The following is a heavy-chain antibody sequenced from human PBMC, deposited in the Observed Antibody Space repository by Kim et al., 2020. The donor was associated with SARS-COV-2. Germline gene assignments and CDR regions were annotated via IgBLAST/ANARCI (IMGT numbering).Heavy chain of an antibody. CDR2: IYYSGST. Sequence: SETLSLTCTVSGGSISSYYWSWIRQPPGKGLEWIGYIYYSGSTNYNPSLKSRVTISVDTSKNQFSLKLSSVTAADTAVYYCAGAPWGRGYRFDYWGQGT. J-gene: IGHJ4*02. V-gene: IGHV4-59*13. D-gene: IGHD3-22*01. CDR1: GGSISSYY. CDR3: AGAPWGRGYRFDY.